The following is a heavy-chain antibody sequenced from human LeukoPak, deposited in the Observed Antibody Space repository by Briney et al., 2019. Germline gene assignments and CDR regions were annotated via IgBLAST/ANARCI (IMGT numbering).Heavy chain of an antibody. D-gene: IGHD3-10*01. CDR2: IYYSGST. Sequence: SETLSLTCPVSGGSISSYYWSWIRQPPGKGLEWIGYIYYSGSTNYNPSFKSRVIISVDMSKNQFSLKLSSVTAADTAVYYCARGGRFGELEMDYWGQGTLVTVSS. CDR1: GGSISSYY. J-gene: IGHJ4*02. V-gene: IGHV4-59*01. CDR3: ARGGRFGELEMDY.